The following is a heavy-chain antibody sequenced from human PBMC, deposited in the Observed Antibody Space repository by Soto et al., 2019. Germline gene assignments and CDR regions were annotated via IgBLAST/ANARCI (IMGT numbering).Heavy chain of an antibody. CDR2: INHSGST. D-gene: IGHD3-10*01. J-gene: IGHJ6*02. V-gene: IGHV4-34*01. CDR3: ARAPGGLWFGELADYYYSGMDV. Sequence: SETLSLTCAVYGGSFSGYYWGWFRQPPGKGLEWIGEINHSGSTMYNPSLKSRVTISVDTSKNQFSLKLSSVTAADTAVYYCARAPGGLWFGELADYYYSGMDVWGQGTTVNVSS. CDR1: GGSFSGYY.